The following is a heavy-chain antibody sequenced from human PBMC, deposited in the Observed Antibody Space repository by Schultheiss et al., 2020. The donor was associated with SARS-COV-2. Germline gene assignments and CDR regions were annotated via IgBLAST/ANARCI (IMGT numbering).Heavy chain of an antibody. CDR3: ARDRGLVVVITTPDY. CDR1: GGTFSSYT. Sequence: SVKVSCKASGGTFSSYTISWVRQAPGQGLEWMGRIIPILGIANYAQKFQGRVTITADKSTSTAYMELSSLRSEDTAVYYCARDRGLVVVITTPDYWGQGTLVTVSS. D-gene: IGHD3-22*01. J-gene: IGHJ4*02. CDR2: IIPILGIA. V-gene: IGHV1-69*04.